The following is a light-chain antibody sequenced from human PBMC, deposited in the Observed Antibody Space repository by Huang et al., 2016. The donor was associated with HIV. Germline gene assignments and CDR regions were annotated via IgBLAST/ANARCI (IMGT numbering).Light chain of an antibody. Sequence: EIVLTQSPGSLSLSPGDTATVSCRASQSVASNQLAGYQQKPGQAPWRLSYGASNRAIGIPDRFSGSGSGTDFNFTISGLEPEDFAVYFCQQYDSSPATFGRGTQLEIK. CDR1: QSVASNQ. V-gene: IGKV3-20*01. J-gene: IGKJ2*01. CDR2: GAS. CDR3: QQYDSSPAT.